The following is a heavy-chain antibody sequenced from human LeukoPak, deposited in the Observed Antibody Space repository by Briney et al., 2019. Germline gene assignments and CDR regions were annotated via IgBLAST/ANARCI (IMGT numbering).Heavy chain of an antibody. CDR1: GNTFTDYY. CDR3: ARTIFALRDYYYYMDV. V-gene: IGHV1-2*02. D-gene: IGHD5-24*01. J-gene: IGHJ6*03. Sequence: ASVKVSCKAFGNTFTDYYMHWVRQAPGQGLEWMGWINPNNGGTNYAQKFQGRVTMTRDTSISIVYMELSRLRSDDTAVYYCARTIFALRDYYYYMDVWGKGTTVIVSS. CDR2: INPNNGGT.